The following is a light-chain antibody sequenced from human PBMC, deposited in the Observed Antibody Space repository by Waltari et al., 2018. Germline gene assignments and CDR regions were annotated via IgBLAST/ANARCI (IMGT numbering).Light chain of an antibody. J-gene: IGLJ2*01. CDR1: SSDIGNYHY. V-gene: IGLV2-14*03. CDR2: DVS. Sequence: HSALTQPASVSGSPGPSITISCPGSSSDIGNYHYVPWYQQHPVKAPKLMIFDVSNRPSGVSNRFSGSKAGNTASLTISGLQAEDEADYYCSSYISSDTLELFGGGTSLTVL. CDR3: SSYISSDTLEL.